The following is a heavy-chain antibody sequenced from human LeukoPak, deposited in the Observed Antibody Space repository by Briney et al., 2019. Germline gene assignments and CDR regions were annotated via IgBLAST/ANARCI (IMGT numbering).Heavy chain of an antibody. CDR3: ARDLGDYWSGFRSYFFDY. J-gene: IGHJ4*02. CDR2: ISHSGST. D-gene: IGHD3-3*01. CDR1: SGSLSSYY. Sequence: ETLSLTCTVSSGSLSSYYWGWIRQPPGKGLEWIGSISHSGSTYYNASLKSRVRISVDTSKNQFSLKLSSVTAADTAVYYCARDLGDYWSGFRSYFFDYWGQGTLVTVSS. V-gene: IGHV4-39*07.